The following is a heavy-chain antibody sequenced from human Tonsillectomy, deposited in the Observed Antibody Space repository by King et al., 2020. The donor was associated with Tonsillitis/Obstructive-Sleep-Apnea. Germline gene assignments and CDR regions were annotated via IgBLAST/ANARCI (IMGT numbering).Heavy chain of an antibody. CDR3: ARVYYDSSGCHTGRAY. CDR2: ISVYNGNT. J-gene: IGHJ4*02. V-gene: IGHV1-18*01. D-gene: IGHD3-22*01. CDR1: GYSFTSYG. Sequence: QLVQSGPEVKKPGASVKVSCKTSGYSFTSYGISWVRRAPGQGLEWMGWISVYNGNTNYAQKFQGRVTMTTDTSTSTVYMELRSLRSADTAVYYCARVYYDSSGCHTGRAYWGQGTLVTGSS.